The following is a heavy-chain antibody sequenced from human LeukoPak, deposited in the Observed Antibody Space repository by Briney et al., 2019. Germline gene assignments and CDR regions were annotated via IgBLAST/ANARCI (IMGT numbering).Heavy chain of an antibody. D-gene: IGHD3-10*01. J-gene: IGHJ4*02. Sequence: PSETLSLTCTVSGGSISRYYWSWIRQPPGKGLEWIGRIYTSGSTNYNPSLKSRVTMSVDTSKNQFSLRLSSVTAADTSVYYCAKAAKYYFGSDTYYYFDYWGQGTLVTVSS. CDR3: AKAAKYYFGSDTYYYFDY. CDR2: IYTSGST. CDR1: GGSISRYY. V-gene: IGHV4-4*07.